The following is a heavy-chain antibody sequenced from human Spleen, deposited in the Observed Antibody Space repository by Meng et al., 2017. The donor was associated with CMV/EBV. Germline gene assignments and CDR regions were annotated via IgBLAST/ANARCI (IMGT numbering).Heavy chain of an antibody. CDR2: IFYSGST. D-gene: IGHD3-10*01. V-gene: IGHV4-39*07. CDR3: ARELLLWFGESSALEGLDV. Sequence: SETLSLTCTVSGGPFRTSSYYWAWIRQSPGKGLEWIGSIFYSGSTHYNPSLRSRVTLSIDTSKNQFSLKLRSMTAADTAVYYCARELLLWFGESSALEGLDVWGQGTTVTVSS. CDR1: GGPFRTSSYY. J-gene: IGHJ6*02.